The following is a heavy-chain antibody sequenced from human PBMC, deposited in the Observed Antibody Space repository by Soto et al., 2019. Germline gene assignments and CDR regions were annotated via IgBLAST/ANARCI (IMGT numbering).Heavy chain of an antibody. J-gene: IGHJ3*02. CDR1: GFTISGSA. D-gene: IGHD3-22*01. Sequence: GGSLRLSCAASGFTISGSAMHWVRQASGKGLEWVGHIRSKAHSYATAYAASVKGRFTISRDDSKNKAYLQMNSLKSEDTAVYYCTSADYYDSSGYYLDAFDIWGQGTMVTVSS. CDR2: IRSKAHSYAT. CDR3: TSADYYDSSGYYLDAFDI. V-gene: IGHV3-73*01.